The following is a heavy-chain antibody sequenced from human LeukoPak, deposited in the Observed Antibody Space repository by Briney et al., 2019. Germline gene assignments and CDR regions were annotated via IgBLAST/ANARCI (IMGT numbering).Heavy chain of an antibody. CDR1: GFTFSSYA. CDR3: ANALPGYSYGLPLLDY. J-gene: IGHJ4*02. Sequence: PGGSLRLSCAASGFTFSSYAMSWVRQAPGKGLEWVSAISGSGGSTYYADSVKGRFTISRDNSKNTLYLQMNSLRAEDTAVYYCANALPGYSYGLPLLDYWGQGTLVTVSS. CDR2: ISGSGGST. V-gene: IGHV3-23*01. D-gene: IGHD5-18*01.